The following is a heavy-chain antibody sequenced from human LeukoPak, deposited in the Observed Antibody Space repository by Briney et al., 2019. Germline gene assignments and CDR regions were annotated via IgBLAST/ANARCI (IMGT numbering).Heavy chain of an antibody. Sequence: GGSLRLSCAASGFTFDDYAMHWVRQAPGKGLEWVSGISWNSGSIGYADSVKGRFTISRDNAKNSLYLQMNSLRAEDTAVYYCARGGLRTPVGYWGQGTLVTVSS. V-gene: IGHV3-9*01. CDR3: ARGGLRTPVGY. CDR2: ISWNSGSI. D-gene: IGHD4-17*01. CDR1: GFTFDDYA. J-gene: IGHJ4*02.